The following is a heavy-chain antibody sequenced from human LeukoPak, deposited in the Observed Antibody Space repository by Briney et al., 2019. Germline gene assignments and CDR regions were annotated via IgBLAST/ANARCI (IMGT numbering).Heavy chain of an antibody. CDR3: ARGTPGSHLGY. D-gene: IGHD3-16*02. CDR1: GYTFTAYY. CDR2: INPNSGGT. Sequence: ASVKVSCKASGYTFTAYYMHWVRQAPGQGLEWMGWINPNSGGTNYAQKFKGWVTLTRDTSVNTTYMELSRLTSDVTAVYFCARGTPGSHLGYWGQGTLVTVSP. J-gene: IGHJ4*02. V-gene: IGHV1-2*04.